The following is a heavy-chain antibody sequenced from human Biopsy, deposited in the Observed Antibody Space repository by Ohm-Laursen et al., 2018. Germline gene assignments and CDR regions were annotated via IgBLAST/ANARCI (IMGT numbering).Heavy chain of an antibody. V-gene: IGHV1-24*01. CDR3: AKGRVGNSGSLDI. CDR2: FAPENGKT. D-gene: IGHD1-1*01. CDR1: GYTLTELS. J-gene: IGHJ3*02. Sequence: ASVKVSRKVSGYTLTELSMHWVRQAPGKGLEWMGGFAPENGKTVYAQNFQARVSMTEDTSTDTAYMELRSLRSEDTAIYYCAKGRVGNSGSLDIWGHGTMVTVSS.